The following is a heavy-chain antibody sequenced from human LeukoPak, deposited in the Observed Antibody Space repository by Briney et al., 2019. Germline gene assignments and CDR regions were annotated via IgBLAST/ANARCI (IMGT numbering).Heavy chain of an antibody. Sequence: SETLSLTCTVSGGSISGDYWSWIRQPPGKGLEWIGYIYYSGSTNYNPSLKSRVTISVDTSKNQFSLKLSSVTAADTAVYYCARRSSSWSFDYWGQGTLVTVSS. J-gene: IGHJ4*02. CDR3: ARRSSSWSFDY. CDR1: GGSISGDY. CDR2: IYYSGST. D-gene: IGHD6-13*01. V-gene: IGHV4-59*08.